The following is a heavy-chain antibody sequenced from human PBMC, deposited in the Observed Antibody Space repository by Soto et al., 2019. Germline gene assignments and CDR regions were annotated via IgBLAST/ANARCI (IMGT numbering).Heavy chain of an antibody. CDR3: ARGMAVAANFDY. J-gene: IGHJ4*02. CDR2: ISSSSSYI. D-gene: IGHD6-19*01. V-gene: IGHV3-21*01. Sequence: LRLSCAASGFTFSSYSMNWVRQAPGKGLEWVSSISSSSSYIYYADSVKGRFTISRDNAKNSLYLQMNSLRAEDTAVYYCARGMAVAANFDYWGQGTLVTVSS. CDR1: GFTFSSYS.